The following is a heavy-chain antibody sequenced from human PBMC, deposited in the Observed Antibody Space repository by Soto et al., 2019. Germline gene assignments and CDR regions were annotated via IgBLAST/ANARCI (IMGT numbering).Heavy chain of an antibody. V-gene: IGHV4-30-4*01. CDR1: GGSITSTDGY. CDR3: ARVTWFAELSFDY. D-gene: IGHD3-10*01. J-gene: IGHJ4*02. CDR2: ISYSGFT. Sequence: QVQLQESGPGLVKPSQTLSLTCTVSGGSITSTDGYWSWIRQPPGKGLEWIGYISYSGFTLYNPSLQSRVTISVDTSKNQCSLDLNSVTAADTAVYYCARVTWFAELSFDYWGQGTVVTVSS.